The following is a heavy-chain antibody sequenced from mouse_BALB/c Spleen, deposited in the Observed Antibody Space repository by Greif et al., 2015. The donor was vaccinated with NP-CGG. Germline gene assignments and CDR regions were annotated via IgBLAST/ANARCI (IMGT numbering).Heavy chain of an antibody. V-gene: IGHV1-9*01. CDR3: ARWRFYYGSSYYAMDY. D-gene: IGHD1-1*01. J-gene: IGHJ4*01. CDR1: GYTFSSYW. Sequence: QVQLQQSGAELMKPGASVKISCKATGYTFSSYWIEWVKQRPGHGLEWIGEILPGSGSTNYNEKFKGKATFTADTSSNTAYMQLSSLTSEDSAVYYCARWRFYYGSSYYAMDYWGQGTSVTVSS. CDR2: ILPGSGST.